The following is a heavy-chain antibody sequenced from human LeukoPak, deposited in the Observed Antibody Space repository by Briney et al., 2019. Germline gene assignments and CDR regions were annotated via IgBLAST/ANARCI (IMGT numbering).Heavy chain of an antibody. CDR3: AARGYCSSTSCYPVDY. CDR2: INAGNGNT. J-gene: IGHJ4*02. D-gene: IGHD2-2*01. Sequence: ASVKVSCKASGYTFTSYAMHWVRQAPGQRLEWMGWINAGNGNTKYSQKFQGRVTMTRDTSTSTVYMELSSLRSEDTAVYYCAARGYCSSTSCYPVDYWGQGTLVTVSS. CDR1: GYTFTSYA. V-gene: IGHV1-3*01.